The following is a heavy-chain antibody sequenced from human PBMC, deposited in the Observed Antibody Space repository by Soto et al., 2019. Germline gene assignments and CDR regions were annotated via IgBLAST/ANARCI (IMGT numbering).Heavy chain of an antibody. D-gene: IGHD1-26*01. V-gene: IGHV4-4*07. CDR1: GGSISSYY. CDR3: ARVPRIVGATGWFDP. Sequence: QVQLQESGPGLVKPSETLSLTCTVPGGSISSYYWSWIRQPAGKGLEWIGRIYTSGSTNYNPSLKSRVTMSVDTSKNQFSLKLSSVTAADTAVYYCARVPRIVGATGWFDPWGQGTLVTVSS. J-gene: IGHJ5*02. CDR2: IYTSGST.